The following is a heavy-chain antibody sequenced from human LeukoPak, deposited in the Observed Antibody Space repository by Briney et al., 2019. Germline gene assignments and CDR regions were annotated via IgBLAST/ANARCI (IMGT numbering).Heavy chain of an antibody. J-gene: IGHJ6*03. CDR3: ALLMGYSSSWSYYYYMDV. CDR1: GFTFSSYA. CDR2: ISSDGSNK. V-gene: IGHV3-30*04. Sequence: GGSLRLSCAASGFTFSSYAMHWVRQAPGKGLEWVAVISSDGSNKYYADSVKGRFTISRDNSKNTLYLQMNSLRAEDTAVYYCALLMGYSSSWSYYYYMDVWGKGTTVTVSS. D-gene: IGHD6-13*01.